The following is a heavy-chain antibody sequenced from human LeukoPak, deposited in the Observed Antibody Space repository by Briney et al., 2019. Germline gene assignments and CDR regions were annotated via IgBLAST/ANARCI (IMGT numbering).Heavy chain of an antibody. D-gene: IGHD3-10*01. Sequence: GESLKISCQGSGYSFTSYWIGWVRQMPGKGLEWMGIIYPGDSDTRYSPSFQGQVTISADKSISTAYLQWSSLKASDTAMYYCARPGQARMVRGVIGSFDYWGQGTLVTVSS. CDR1: GYSFTSYW. J-gene: IGHJ4*02. V-gene: IGHV5-51*01. CDR2: IYPGDSDT. CDR3: ARPGQARMVRGVIGSFDY.